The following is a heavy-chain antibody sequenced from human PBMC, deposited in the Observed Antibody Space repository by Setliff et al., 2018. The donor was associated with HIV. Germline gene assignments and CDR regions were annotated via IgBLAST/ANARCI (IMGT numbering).Heavy chain of an antibody. CDR3: VRGYCSSTTCYEDYYYMDV. CDR2: IFFTGNT. CDR1: GGSISGYY. D-gene: IGHD2-2*01. Sequence: SETLSLTCTVSGGSISGYYWSWIRQPPGKGLEYIGSIFFTGNTIYNPSLKARVPLSVDLSKNQVFLRLSSVTAADTAVYYCVRGYCSSTTCYEDYYYMDVWGKGSTGTAP. V-gene: IGHV4-59*01. J-gene: IGHJ6*03.